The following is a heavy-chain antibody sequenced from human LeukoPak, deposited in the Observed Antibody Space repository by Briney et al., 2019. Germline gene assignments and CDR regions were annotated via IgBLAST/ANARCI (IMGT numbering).Heavy chain of an antibody. J-gene: IGHJ4*02. D-gene: IGHD4-11*01. CDR1: GGSISSYY. Sequence: SETLSLTCTVSGGSISSYYWSWIRQPAGKGLEWIGRIYTSGSTNYNPSLESRVTMSVDTSKNQFSLKLSSVTAADTAVYYCAGSVYSNYGAPYFDYWGQGTLVTVSS. V-gene: IGHV4-4*07. CDR3: AGSVYSNYGAPYFDY. CDR2: IYTSGST.